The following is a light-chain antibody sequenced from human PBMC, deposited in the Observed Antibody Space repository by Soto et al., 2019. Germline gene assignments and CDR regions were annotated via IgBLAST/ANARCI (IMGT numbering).Light chain of an antibody. Sequence: QSVLTQPASVSGSLGQSITISCTGTSSDVGGYNYVSWYQQHPGKAPEVIIYEVSNRPSGVSNRFFGSKSGNTASLTISGLQPEDEADYYCSSYTSISTYVFGTGTKVTVL. J-gene: IGLJ1*01. CDR2: EVS. V-gene: IGLV2-14*01. CDR3: SSYTSISTYV. CDR1: SSDVGGYNY.